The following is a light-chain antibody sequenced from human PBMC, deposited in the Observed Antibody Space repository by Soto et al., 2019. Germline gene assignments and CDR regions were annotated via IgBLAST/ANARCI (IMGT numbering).Light chain of an antibody. V-gene: IGLV2-23*01. Sequence: QSVLTQPASVSGSPGQSITISCTGTSSDVGSYNLVSWYQQHPGKAPKLMIYEGSKRPSGVSNRSSGSKSGNTASLTISGLQAEDEADYYCCSYADSSTYVVFGGGTKLTVL. CDR2: EGS. J-gene: IGLJ2*01. CDR3: CSYADSSTYVV. CDR1: SSDVGSYNL.